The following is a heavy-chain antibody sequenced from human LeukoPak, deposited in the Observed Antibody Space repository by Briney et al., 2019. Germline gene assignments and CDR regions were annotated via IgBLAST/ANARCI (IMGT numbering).Heavy chain of an antibody. J-gene: IGHJ4*02. CDR2: ISSSGSTI. CDR3: AKGHDRIPQPIDY. Sequence: PGGSLRLSCAASGFTFSSYEMNWVRQAPGKGLEWVSYISSSGSTIYYADSVKGRFTISRDNAKNSLYLQMNSLRAEDTAVYYCAKGHDRIPQPIDYWGQGTLVTVSS. D-gene: IGHD3-22*01. CDR1: GFTFSSYE. V-gene: IGHV3-48*03.